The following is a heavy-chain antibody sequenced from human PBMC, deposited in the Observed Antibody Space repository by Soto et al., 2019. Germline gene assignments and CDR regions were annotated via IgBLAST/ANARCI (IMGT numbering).Heavy chain of an antibody. J-gene: IGHJ6*02. CDR2: IHFSGSV. D-gene: IGHD2-21*02. Sequence: QVQLQQSGPGLVKPSQTLSLTCTVSGGSISGDYYHWTWIRQSPGKGLEWIGYIHFSGSVLYNPSFKSRPTISVDTSKNQFSPHLRSVTAADTAVYFCAREDDGGDRDYYGLDVWGQGTTVTVSS. CDR1: GGSISGDYYH. CDR3: AREDDGGDRDYYGLDV. V-gene: IGHV4-30-4*08.